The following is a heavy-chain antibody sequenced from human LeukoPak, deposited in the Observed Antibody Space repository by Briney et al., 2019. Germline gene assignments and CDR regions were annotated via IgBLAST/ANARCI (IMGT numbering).Heavy chain of an antibody. V-gene: IGHV1-69*06. CDR2: IIPISGTT. D-gene: IGHD2-15*01. CDR1: GGTLNSYV. Sequence: SVKVSCKASGGTLNSYVISWVRQAPGQGLEWMGGIIPISGTTNYAQKFQGRVTITADKSTSTAYMEPSSLRSEDTAVYYCATLCCGSYYMDVWGKGTTVTVSS. CDR3: ATLCCGSYYMDV. J-gene: IGHJ6*03.